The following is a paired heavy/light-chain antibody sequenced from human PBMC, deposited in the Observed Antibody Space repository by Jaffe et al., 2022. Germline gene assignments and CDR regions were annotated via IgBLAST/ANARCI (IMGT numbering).Light chain of an antibody. V-gene: IGLV2-14*01. CDR3: DSHTTSGTLYV. CDR1: SSDIGAFNY. Sequence: QSALTQPASVSGSPGQSITISCTGTSSDIGAFNYVSWYQQHPGEAPKLLIYGVTNRPSGVSNRFSGSRSGNTASLTISGLQAEDEADYYCDSHTTSGTLYVFGSGTKVTVL. J-gene: IGLJ1*01. CDR2: GVT.
Heavy chain of an antibody. D-gene: IGHD3-3*01. J-gene: IGHJ2*01. CDR1: GFSLSTTEVG. Sequence: QITLKESGPTLVRPTETLTLTCTFSGFSLSTTEVGVGWIRQPPGQAPEFVALIFWNGHERQSPSLMGRLTITKDTSKNQVVLKMNDMAPADTATYFCAHSFGVYWYFDLWGRGTLVTVSS. V-gene: IGHV2-5*01. CDR2: IFWNGHE. CDR3: AHSFGVYWYFDL.